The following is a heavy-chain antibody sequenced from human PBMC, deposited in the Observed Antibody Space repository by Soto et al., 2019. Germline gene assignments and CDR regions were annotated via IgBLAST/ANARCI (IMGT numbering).Heavy chain of an antibody. D-gene: IGHD5-18*01. CDR1: GGSISDSNDH. Sequence: SETLSLTCTVSGGSISDSNDHWGWIRQSPGQGLEWIGSFLNSGSINYNPAFKSRATISVDTSKSQFSLKLSSVTAADTAVYYCAKDSGYNYGYFRWFDPWGQGTLVTVSS. J-gene: IGHJ5*02. V-gene: IGHV4-39*07. CDR2: FLNSGSI. CDR3: AKDSGYNYGYFRWFDP.